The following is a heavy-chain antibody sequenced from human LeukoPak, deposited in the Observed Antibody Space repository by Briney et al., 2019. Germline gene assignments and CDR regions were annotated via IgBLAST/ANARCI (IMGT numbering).Heavy chain of an antibody. CDR3: AKDSPPIVGATGGFDY. Sequence: GGSLRLSCAASGFTFSIYLMSWVRQAPGKGLEWVSAISGSGGSTYYADSVKGRFTISRDNSKNTLYLQMNSLRAEDTAVYYCAKDSPPIVGATGGFDYWGQGTLVTVSS. D-gene: IGHD1-26*01. V-gene: IGHV3-23*01. CDR2: ISGSGGST. CDR1: GFTFSIYL. J-gene: IGHJ4*02.